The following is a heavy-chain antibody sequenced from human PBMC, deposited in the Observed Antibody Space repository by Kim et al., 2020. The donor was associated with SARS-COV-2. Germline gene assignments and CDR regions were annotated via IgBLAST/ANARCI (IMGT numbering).Heavy chain of an antibody. V-gene: IGHV3-30*02. J-gene: IGHJ4*02. Sequence: KGRFTISRDNSKNTLYLQMNSLRAEDTAVYYCAKDLRGRDTAMVTEIFDYWGQGTLVTVSS. D-gene: IGHD5-18*01. CDR3: AKDLRGRDTAMVTEIFDY.